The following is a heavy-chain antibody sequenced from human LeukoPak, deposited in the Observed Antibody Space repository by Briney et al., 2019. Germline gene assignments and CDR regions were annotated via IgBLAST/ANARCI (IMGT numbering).Heavy chain of an antibody. J-gene: IGHJ5*02. CDR2: ISGSGGST. CDR3: ARKDIVVVVAASTFDP. Sequence: GGSLRLSCAASGFTFSSYAMSWVRQAPGKGLEWVSAISGSGGSTYYADSVKGRFTISRDNSKNTLYLQMNSLRAEDTAVYYCARKDIVVVVAASTFDPWGQGTLVTVSS. V-gene: IGHV3-23*01. CDR1: GFTFSSYA. D-gene: IGHD2-15*01.